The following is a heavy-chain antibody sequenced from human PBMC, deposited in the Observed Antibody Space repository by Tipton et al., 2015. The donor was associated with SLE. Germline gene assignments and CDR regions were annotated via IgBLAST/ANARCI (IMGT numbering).Heavy chain of an antibody. J-gene: IGHJ4*02. CDR1: GGSISSGGYS. CDR3: AREPPHSGAFDY. CDR2: IYHSGST. V-gene: IGHV4-30-2*01. Sequence: TLSLTCAVSGGSISSGGYSWSWIRQPPGKGLEWIGYIYHSGSTYYNPSLKSRVTISVDTSKNQFSLKLSSVTAADTAVYYCAREPPHSGAFDYWGQGTLVTVSS. D-gene: IGHD6-25*01.